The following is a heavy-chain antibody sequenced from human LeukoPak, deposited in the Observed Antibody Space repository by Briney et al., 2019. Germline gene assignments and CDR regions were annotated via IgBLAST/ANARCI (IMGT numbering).Heavy chain of an antibody. CDR1: GFSFSSYA. CDR3: ARWERGTSSFDY. CDR2: IYYSGST. V-gene: IGHV4-39*07. Sequence: GSLRLSCAASGFSFSSYAMNWVRQAPGKGLEWIGSIYYSGSTYYNPSLKSRVTISVDTSKNQFSLKLSSVTAADTAVYYCARWERGTSSFDYWGQGTLVTVSS. J-gene: IGHJ4*02. D-gene: IGHD1-26*01.